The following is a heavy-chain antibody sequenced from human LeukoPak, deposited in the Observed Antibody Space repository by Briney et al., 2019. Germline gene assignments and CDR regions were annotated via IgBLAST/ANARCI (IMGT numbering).Heavy chain of an antibody. CDR3: AKDAYSSSWYNWFDP. J-gene: IGHJ5*02. Sequence: PGGSLRLSCAASGFTFSTYVMSWVRQAPGKGLEWVSAISGSGGSTNYADSVKSRFTISRDNSKNTLDLQMKSLRAEDTAVYYCAKDAYSSSWYNWFDPWGQGTLVTVSS. CDR1: GFTFSTYV. CDR2: ISGSGGST. V-gene: IGHV3-23*01. D-gene: IGHD6-13*01.